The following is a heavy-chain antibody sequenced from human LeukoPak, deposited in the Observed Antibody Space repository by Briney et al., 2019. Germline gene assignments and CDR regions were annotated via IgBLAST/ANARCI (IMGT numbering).Heavy chain of an antibody. J-gene: IGHJ6*02. CDR3: ARTSRHFYGSGTNFTPWPAGMDG. CDR2: IYYSGSST. Sequence: PSETLSLTCTVSGGSMSGFFWTWIRQPPGRELEWIGSIYYSGSSTKYNPSLKSRVTISVDTSKSQFSLNLDSATAADTAVYYCARTSRHFYGSGTNFTPWPAGMDGWGQGNTGPVSS. CDR1: GGSMSGFF. V-gene: IGHV4-59*01. D-gene: IGHD3-10*01.